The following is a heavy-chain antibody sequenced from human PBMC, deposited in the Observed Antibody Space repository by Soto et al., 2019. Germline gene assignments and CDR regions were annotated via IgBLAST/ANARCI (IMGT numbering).Heavy chain of an antibody. CDR3: TTVVEAAQLVRASRYYYYGMDV. Sequence: PGGSLRLSCAASGFTFSNAWMNWVRQAPGKGLEWVGRIKSKTDGGTTDYAAPVKGRFTISRDDSKNTLYLQMNSLKTEDTAVYYCTTVVEAAQLVRASRYYYYGMDVWGQGTTVTVSS. CDR2: IKSKTDGGTT. CDR1: GFTFSNAW. V-gene: IGHV3-15*07. J-gene: IGHJ6*02. D-gene: IGHD6-13*01.